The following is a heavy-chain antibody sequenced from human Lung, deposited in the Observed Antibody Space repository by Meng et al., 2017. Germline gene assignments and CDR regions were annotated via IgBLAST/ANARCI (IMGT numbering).Heavy chain of an antibody. Sequence: LVESGGGWIQPGGSLRLSCAASGFTVSSNYMSWVRQAPGKGLEWVSTISSTGDSTFYPDSVKGRFIVSRDNSKNTLYLQMNSLRAEDTAIYYCAKEAAMASWGQGTLVTVSS. CDR1: GFTVSSNY. V-gene: IGHV3-53*01. J-gene: IGHJ5*02. CDR2: ISSTGDST. D-gene: IGHD5-18*01. CDR3: AKEAAMAS.